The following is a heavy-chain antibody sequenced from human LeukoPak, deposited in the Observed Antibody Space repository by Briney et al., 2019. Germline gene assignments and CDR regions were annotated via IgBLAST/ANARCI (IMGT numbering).Heavy chain of an antibody. CDR3: ARGLGYYGSGRPDAFDI. J-gene: IGHJ3*02. CDR2: MNPSRGNT. CDR1: RYTFTTSV. V-gene: IGHV1-8*01. Sequence: ASVKVSCKASRYTFTTSVINCVRQATGPRVKWLGWMNPSRGNTGYAQKFQGRVNMTSNTSISTAYMELSSLRSEDTAVYYCARGLGYYGSGRPDAFDIWGQGTMVTVSS. D-gene: IGHD3-10*01.